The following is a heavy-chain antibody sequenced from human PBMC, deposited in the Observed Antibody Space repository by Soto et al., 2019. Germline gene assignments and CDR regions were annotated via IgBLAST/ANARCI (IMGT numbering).Heavy chain of an antibody. CDR2: IYYGGTT. D-gene: IGHD3-9*01. V-gene: IGHV3-66*01. J-gene: IGHJ6*02. Sequence: EVQLVESGGGLVQPGGSLRISCAASGLTVSTNYMSWVRQAPGKGLEWVSIIYYGGTTYYADSVKGRFTISRDDSKNTLYLQMHSLRAEDTAVYYCARDYDTSTGDWACCGIDVLGQGTTVTVSS. CDR3: ARDYDTSTGDWACCGIDV. CDR1: GLTVSTNY.